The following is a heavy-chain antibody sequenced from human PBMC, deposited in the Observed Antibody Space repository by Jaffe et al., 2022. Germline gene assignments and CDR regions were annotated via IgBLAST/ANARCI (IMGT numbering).Heavy chain of an antibody. CDR1: GYTFTSYG. Sequence: QVQLVQSGAEVKKPGASVKVSCKASGYTFTSYGISWVRQAPGQGLEWMGWISAYNGNTNYAQKLQGRVTMTTDTSTSTAYMELRSLRSDDTAVYYCARASVWYSSGWYAYYFDYWGQGTLVTVSS. CDR2: ISAYNGNT. CDR3: ARASVWYSSGWYAYYFDY. V-gene: IGHV1-18*01. D-gene: IGHD6-19*01. J-gene: IGHJ4*02.